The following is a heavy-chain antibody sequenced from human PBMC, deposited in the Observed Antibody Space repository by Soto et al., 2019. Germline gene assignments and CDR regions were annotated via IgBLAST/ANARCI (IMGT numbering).Heavy chain of an antibody. D-gene: IGHD6-6*01. CDR3: ARVESIAGPGGSYYYGMDV. CDR2: SIPIFGTA. V-gene: IGHV1-69*01. Sequence: QVQLVQSGAEVKKPGSSVKVSCKASGGTFSSYAISWVRQAPGQGLEWMGGSIPIFGTANYAQKFQGRVTITADESTSTAYMELSRLRSEDTAVYYCARVESIAGPGGSYYYGMDVWGQGTTVTVSS. CDR1: GGTFSSYA. J-gene: IGHJ6*02.